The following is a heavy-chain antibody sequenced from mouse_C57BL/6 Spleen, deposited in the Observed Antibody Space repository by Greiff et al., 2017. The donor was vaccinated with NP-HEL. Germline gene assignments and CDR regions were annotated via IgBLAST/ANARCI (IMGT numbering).Heavy chain of an antibody. CDR3: ARRGAQATFDY. D-gene: IGHD3-2*02. V-gene: IGHV1-69*01. Sequence: QVQLQQPGAELVMPGASVKLSCKASGYTFTSYWMHWVKQRPGQGLEWIGEIDPSDSYTNYNQKFKGKSTLTVDKSSSTAYMQLSSLTSEDSAVYYCARRGAQATFDYWGQGTTLTVSS. CDR1: GYTFTSYW. J-gene: IGHJ2*01. CDR2: IDPSDSYT.